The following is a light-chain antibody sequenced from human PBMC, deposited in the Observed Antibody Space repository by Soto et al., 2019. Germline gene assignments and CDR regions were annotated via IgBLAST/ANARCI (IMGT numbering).Light chain of an antibody. J-gene: IGKJ2*01. CDR3: MQGGHWPYT. CDR1: QSLVYSDGNTY. V-gene: IGKV2-30*01. Sequence: DVVMTQSPLSLPVTLGQPASVSCRSSQSLVYSDGNTYLTWFQQRPGQSPRRLIYKVSNRDSGVPDRFSGSGSGTDFTLRVSRVEAEDVGVYYCMQGGHWPYTFDQGTKLEIK. CDR2: KVS.